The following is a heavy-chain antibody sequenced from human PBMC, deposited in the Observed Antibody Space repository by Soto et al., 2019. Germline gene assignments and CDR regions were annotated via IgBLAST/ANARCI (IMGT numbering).Heavy chain of an antibody. CDR1: GFSFSSYT. CDR3: ARETIAVSGTASYGMDV. Sequence: EVQLVESGGGLVKPGGSLRLSCEASGFSFSSYTMNWVRQAPGKGLEWVSSITSSSSYIYYSDSVQGRFTISRDNAKNSLYLQMNSLRAEDTAVYYCARETIAVSGTASYGMDVWGQGTTVTVSS. CDR2: ITSSSSYI. D-gene: IGHD6-19*01. J-gene: IGHJ6*02. V-gene: IGHV3-21*01.